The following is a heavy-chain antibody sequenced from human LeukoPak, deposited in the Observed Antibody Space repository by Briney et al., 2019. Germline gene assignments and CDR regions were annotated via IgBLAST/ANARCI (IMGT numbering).Heavy chain of an antibody. CDR2: INPNSGGT. V-gene: IGHV1-2*02. J-gene: IGHJ6*02. Sequence: ASVKVSCKASGYTFTGYYMHWVRQAPGQGLEWMGWINPNSGGTNYAQKFQGRVTMTRDTSISTAYMELSRMRSDDTAVYYCARGTTIFGAVTHYGMDVWGQGTTVTVSS. CDR3: ARGTTIFGAVTHYGMDV. D-gene: IGHD3-3*01. CDR1: GYTFTGYY.